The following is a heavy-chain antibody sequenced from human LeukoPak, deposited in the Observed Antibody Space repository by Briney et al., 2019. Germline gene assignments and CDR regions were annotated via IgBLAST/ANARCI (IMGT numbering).Heavy chain of an antibody. V-gene: IGHV3-30-3*01. Sequence: GGSLRLSCAASGFTFSSYAMHWVRQAPGKGLEWVAVISYDGSNKYYADSVKGRFTISRDNSKNTLYLQMNSLRAEDTAVYYCVKDSSGYYYYWGQGTLVTVSS. CDR1: GFTFSSYA. CDR2: ISYDGSNK. D-gene: IGHD3-22*01. J-gene: IGHJ4*02. CDR3: VKDSSGYYYY.